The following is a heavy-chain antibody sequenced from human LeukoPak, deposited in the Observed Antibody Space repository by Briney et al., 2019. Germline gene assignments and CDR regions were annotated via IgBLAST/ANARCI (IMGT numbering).Heavy chain of an antibody. CDR3: ARSPIVVVPAALRYYYYYYMDV. D-gene: IGHD2-2*01. CDR2: MNPNSGNT. Sequence: ASVKVSCKASGYTLTSYEINWVRQATGQGLEWMGWMNPNSGNTGYAQKFQGRVTMTRNTSISTAYVELSSLRSEDTAVYYCARSPIVVVPAALRYYYYYYMDVWGKGTTVTVSS. V-gene: IGHV1-8*01. CDR1: GYTLTSYE. J-gene: IGHJ6*03.